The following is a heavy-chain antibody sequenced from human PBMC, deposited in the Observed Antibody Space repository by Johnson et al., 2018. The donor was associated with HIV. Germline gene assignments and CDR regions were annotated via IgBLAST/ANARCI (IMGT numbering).Heavy chain of an antibody. V-gene: IGHV3-23*04. Sequence: VQLVESGGGLVQPGGSLRLSCAASGFTFSSYAMSWVRQAPGKGLEWVSAISGSGGSTYYADAVKGRFTISSDNSKNTLYLQMNSPSAEDTAVYYCAKNSEMATIRGAFDIWGQGTMVTVSS. J-gene: IGHJ3*02. CDR3: AKNSEMATIRGAFDI. CDR2: ISGSGGST. D-gene: IGHD5-24*01. CDR1: GFTFSSYA.